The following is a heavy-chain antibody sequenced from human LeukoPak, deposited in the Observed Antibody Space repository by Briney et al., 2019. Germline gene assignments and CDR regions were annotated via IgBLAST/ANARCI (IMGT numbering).Heavy chain of an antibody. CDR1: GYSIRSGYY. CDR2: IHASGPT. J-gene: IGHJ4*02. Sequence: PSETLSLTCTVSGYSIRSGYYWSWIRRPPGKGLEWIAYIHASGPTNYNPSLKSRITISVDTSKNQFSLKLSSVTAADTAVYYCARHDAGIAARPFDNWGQGTLVTVSS. V-gene: IGHV4-4*09. CDR3: ARHDAGIAARPFDN. D-gene: IGHD6-6*01.